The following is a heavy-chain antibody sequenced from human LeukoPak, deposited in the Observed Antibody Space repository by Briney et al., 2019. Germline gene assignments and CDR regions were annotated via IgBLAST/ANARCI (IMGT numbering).Heavy chain of an antibody. CDR3: GRGVNDINNYYYYDY. Sequence: PGGSLRLSCAASGFTVTSTYMTWVRQAPGKGLECVSGICGGGRTYYADSVKGRFTISRDNSKNTLYLQMDSLRAEDTAVYFCGRGVNDINNYYYYDYGGQGTLVTVSS. CDR2: ICGGGRT. J-gene: IGHJ4*02. CDR1: GFTVTSTY. D-gene: IGHD3-22*01. V-gene: IGHV3-53*01.